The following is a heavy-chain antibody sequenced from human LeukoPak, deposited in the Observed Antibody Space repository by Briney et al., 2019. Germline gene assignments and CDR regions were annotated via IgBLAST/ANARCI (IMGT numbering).Heavy chain of an antibody. CDR3: ARLHRWNYFDY. CDR2: IYYGGNT. Sequence: SETLSLTCTVSGDSISSPSFYWGWIRQPPGKGLEWIGTIYYGGNTYYNPSLKSRVTISVDTSKNQFSLKLSSVTAADTAVYYCARLHRWNYFDYWGQGTLVTVSS. D-gene: IGHD5-24*01. J-gene: IGHJ4*02. V-gene: IGHV4-39*01. CDR1: GDSISSPSFY.